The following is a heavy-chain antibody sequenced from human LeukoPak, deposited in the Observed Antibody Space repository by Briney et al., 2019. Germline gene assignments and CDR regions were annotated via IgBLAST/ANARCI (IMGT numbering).Heavy chain of an antibody. CDR1: GFTFSSYA. CDR3: ARHLPPGYFDY. J-gene: IGHJ4*02. CDR2: ISYDGSNK. Sequence: PGGSLRLSCAASGFTFSSYAMHWVRQAPGKGLEWVAVISYDGSNKYYADSVKGRFTISRDNSKNTLYLQMNSLRAEDTAVYYCARHLPPGYFDYWGQGTLVTVSS. D-gene: IGHD3-10*01. V-gene: IGHV3-30*04.